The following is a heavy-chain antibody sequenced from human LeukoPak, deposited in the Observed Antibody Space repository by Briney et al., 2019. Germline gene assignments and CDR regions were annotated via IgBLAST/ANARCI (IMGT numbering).Heavy chain of an antibody. CDR2: ISYSGKT. CDR1: GDSIRPYY. D-gene: IGHD6-6*01. V-gene: IGHV4-59*08. CDR3: ARQSLIAAEDY. Sequence: PSETLSLTCTVSGDSIRPYYWNWIRQSPGKGLEWLGYISYSGKTNYNPSVKSRVTISLDTSKNHFSLRSTSVTAASTAVYYCARQSLIAAEDYWGQGTLVTVSS. J-gene: IGHJ4*02.